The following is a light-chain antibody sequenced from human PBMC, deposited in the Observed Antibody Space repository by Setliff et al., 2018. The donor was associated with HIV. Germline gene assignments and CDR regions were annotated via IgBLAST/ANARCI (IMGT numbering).Light chain of an antibody. CDR2: DVS. V-gene: IGLV2-14*03. Sequence: QSALPQPASVSGSPGQSITISCTGTSSDIGGYNYVSWYQQHPGKAPKLIIYDVSNRPSGVSNRFSGSKSGNTASLTISGLQAEDEADYYCSSYTSSSTPDVFGTGTKVTVL. CDR1: SSDIGGYNY. CDR3: SSYTSSSTPDV. J-gene: IGLJ1*01.